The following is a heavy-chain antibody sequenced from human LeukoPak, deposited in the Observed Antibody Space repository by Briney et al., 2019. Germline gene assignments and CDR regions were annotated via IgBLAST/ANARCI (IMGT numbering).Heavy chain of an antibody. D-gene: IGHD3-22*01. CDR2: ISYSGST. V-gene: IGHV4-59*12. CDR1: GGSISSYY. Sequence: SETLSLTCTVSGGSISSYYWTYIRHPPGKGLEWIGYISYSGSTYYNPSLKSRVTISVDTSKNQFSLKLSSVTAADTAVYYCARSYYYDSSGYYYWGQGTLVTVSS. J-gene: IGHJ4*02. CDR3: ARSYYYDSSGYYY.